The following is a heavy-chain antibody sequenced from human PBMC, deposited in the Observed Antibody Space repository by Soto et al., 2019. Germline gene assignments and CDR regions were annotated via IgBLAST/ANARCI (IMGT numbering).Heavy chain of an antibody. Sequence: GGSLRLSCAASGFTFTTYAMSWVLQAPGKGLEWVSDISGSGGSTYYADSVKGRFTISRDNSKNTLYLQMNSLRAEDTAVYYCAKVNVLLWVGELTDPEYHCFDPWGQGTRVTVAS. CDR3: AKVNVLLWVGELTDPEYHCFDP. V-gene: IGHV3-23*01. J-gene: IGHJ5*02. D-gene: IGHD3-10*01. CDR2: ISGSGGST. CDR1: GFTFTTYA.